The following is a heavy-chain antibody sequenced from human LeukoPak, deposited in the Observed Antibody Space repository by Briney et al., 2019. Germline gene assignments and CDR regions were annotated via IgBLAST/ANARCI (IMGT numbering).Heavy chain of an antibody. V-gene: IGHV4-38-2*01. CDR2: FYQSANT. D-gene: IGHD6-19*01. CDR1: GYSISRDYY. Sequence: SETLSLTCAVPGYSISRDYYWGWIRQPPGKGLEWIRSFYQSANTYYNPSLKSRVAISVDTSKNQLSLRVTSVTAADTAVYYCARLIAVAGTGCFDYWGQGTLVTVSS. CDR3: ARLIAVAGTGCFDY. J-gene: IGHJ4*02.